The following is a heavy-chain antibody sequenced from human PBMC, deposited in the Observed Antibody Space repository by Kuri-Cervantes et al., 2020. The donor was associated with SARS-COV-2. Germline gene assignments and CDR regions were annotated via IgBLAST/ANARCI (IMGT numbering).Heavy chain of an antibody. Sequence: ASVKVSCKASGGTFSSYTISWVRQAPGQGLEWMGWISAYNGNTNYAQKFQGRVTMTRDTSTSTVYMELSSPRSEDTAVYYCARDGRAPWVAFDIWGQGTMVTVSS. CDR1: GGTFSSYT. D-gene: IGHD1-26*01. J-gene: IGHJ3*02. V-gene: IGHV1-18*01. CDR3: ARDGRAPWVAFDI. CDR2: ISAYNGNT.